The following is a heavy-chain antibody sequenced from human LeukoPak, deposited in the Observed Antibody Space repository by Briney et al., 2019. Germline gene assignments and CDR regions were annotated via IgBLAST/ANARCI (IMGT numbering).Heavy chain of an antibody. Sequence: LRLSCAASGFTVSRSYLSWIRQHPGKGLEWIGYIYYSGSSYYNPSLKSRVSISVDTSENQLSLNLAAVTAADTAVYYCARRAFGGLNGMDVWGQGTTVTVSS. D-gene: IGHD3-10*01. V-gene: IGHV4-31*02. CDR1: GFTVSRSY. CDR2: IYYSGSS. CDR3: ARRAFGGLNGMDV. J-gene: IGHJ6*02.